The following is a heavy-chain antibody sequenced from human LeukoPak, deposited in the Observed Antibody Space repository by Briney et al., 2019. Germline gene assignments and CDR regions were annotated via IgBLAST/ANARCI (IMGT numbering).Heavy chain of an antibody. Sequence: ASVKVSCKAPGYTFTSYAMHWVRQAPGQRLEWMGWINAGNGNTKYSQKFQGRVTITRDTSPSTAYMELSSLRSEDTAVYCCATSAGLRYFDWGFDYWGQGTLVTVSS. D-gene: IGHD3-9*01. J-gene: IGHJ4*02. CDR1: GYTFTSYA. CDR3: ATSAGLRYFDWGFDY. V-gene: IGHV1-3*01. CDR2: INAGNGNT.